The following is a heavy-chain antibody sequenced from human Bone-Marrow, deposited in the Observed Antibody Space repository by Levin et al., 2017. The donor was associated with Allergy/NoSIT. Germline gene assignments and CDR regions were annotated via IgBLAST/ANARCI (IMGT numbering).Heavy chain of an antibody. CDR1: GFTFSRYW. CDR3: ARGGCSSTSCLDY. J-gene: IGHJ4*02. CDR2: ISSDGSST. V-gene: IGHV3-74*01. D-gene: IGHD2-2*01. Sequence: SCAASGFTFSRYWMHWVRQAPGKGLVWVSRISSDGSSTNYADSVKGRFTISRDNARNTLFLQLNSLRAEDTAVYYCARGGCSSTSCLDYWGQGILVTVSS.